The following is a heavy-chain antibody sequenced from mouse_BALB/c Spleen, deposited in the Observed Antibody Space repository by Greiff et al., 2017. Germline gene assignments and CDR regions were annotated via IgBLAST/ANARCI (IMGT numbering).Heavy chain of an antibody. CDR2: ISDGGSYT. Sequence: EVQLVESGGGLVKPGGSLKLSCAASGFTFSSYAMSWVRQTPEKRLEWVATISDGGSYTYYPDSVKGRFTISRDNAKNNLYLQMSSLKSEDTAMYYCARDRGYDYDYYAMDDWGQGTSVTVSS. CDR1: GFTFSSYA. V-gene: IGHV5-4*01. J-gene: IGHJ4*01. D-gene: IGHD2-4*01. CDR3: ARDRGYDYDYYAMDD.